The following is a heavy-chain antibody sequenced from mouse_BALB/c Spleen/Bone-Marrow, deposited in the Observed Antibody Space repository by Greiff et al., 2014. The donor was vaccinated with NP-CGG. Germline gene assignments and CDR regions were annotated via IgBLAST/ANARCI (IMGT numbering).Heavy chain of an antibody. CDR1: GYAFTNYL. V-gene: IGHV1-54*01. Sequence: QVQLKESGAELVRPGTSVKVSCKASGYAFTNYLIEWVEQRPGQGLEWIGVINPGSGGTNYNEKFRGKATLTADKSSSTAYMQLSSLTSDDSAVYFCARCLTGTSALDFWGQGTSVTVSS. J-gene: IGHJ4*01. CDR2: INPGSGGT. D-gene: IGHD4-1*01. CDR3: ARCLTGTSALDF.